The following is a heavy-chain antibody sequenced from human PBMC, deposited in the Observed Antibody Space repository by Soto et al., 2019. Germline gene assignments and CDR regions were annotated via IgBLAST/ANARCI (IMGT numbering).Heavy chain of an antibody. Sequence: PGESLKISCAASGFTFSSYAMSWVRQAPGKGLEWVSAISGSGGSTYYADSVKGRFTISRDNSKNTLYLQMNSLRAEDTAVYYCAKASRSYYFDYWGQGTLVTVSS. J-gene: IGHJ4*02. CDR3: AKASRSYYFDY. CDR2: ISGSGGST. CDR1: GFTFSSYA. V-gene: IGHV3-23*01.